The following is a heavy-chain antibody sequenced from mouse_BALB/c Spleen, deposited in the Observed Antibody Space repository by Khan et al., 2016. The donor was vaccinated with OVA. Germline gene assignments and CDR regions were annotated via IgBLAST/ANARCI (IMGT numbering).Heavy chain of an antibody. J-gene: IGHJ2*01. V-gene: IGHV1-9*01. CDR2: ILPGSDST. Sequence: QVQLKPSGTELMKPGASVKISCKATGYTFSSYWIEWVKQRPGHGLEWIGEILPGSDSTNYNEKFKGKATFTADASSNTAYMQLSSLTSEDSDVYYCERSPTEPFDRGGQGNNITV. CDR1: GYTFSSYW. CDR3: ERSPTEPFDR.